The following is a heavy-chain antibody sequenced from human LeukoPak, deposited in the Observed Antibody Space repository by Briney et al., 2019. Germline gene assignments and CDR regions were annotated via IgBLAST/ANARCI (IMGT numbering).Heavy chain of an antibody. V-gene: IGHV1-2*02. D-gene: IGHD3-9*01. J-gene: IGHJ5*02. Sequence: GASVKVSCKASGYTFTGYYMHWVRQAPGQGLEWMGWINPNIGGTNYAQKFQGRVTMTRDTSISTAYMELSRLRSDDTAVYYCARDPYYDILTGYYKRSWFDPWGQGTLVTVSS. CDR3: ARDPYYDILTGYYKRSWFDP. CDR2: INPNIGGT. CDR1: GYTFTGYY.